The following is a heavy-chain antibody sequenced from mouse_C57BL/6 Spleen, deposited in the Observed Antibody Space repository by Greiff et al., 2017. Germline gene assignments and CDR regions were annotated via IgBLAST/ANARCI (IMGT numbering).Heavy chain of an antibody. D-gene: IGHD2-1*01. Sequence: VQRVESGAELVRPGASVTLSCKASGYTFTDYEMHWVKQTPVHGLEWIGAIDPETGGTAYNQKFKGKAILTADKSSSTAYMELRSLTSEDSAVYYCTRRDYGNYFDYWGQGTTLTVSS. V-gene: IGHV1-15*01. CDR2: IDPETGGT. CDR1: GYTFTDYE. CDR3: TRRDYGNYFDY. J-gene: IGHJ2*01.